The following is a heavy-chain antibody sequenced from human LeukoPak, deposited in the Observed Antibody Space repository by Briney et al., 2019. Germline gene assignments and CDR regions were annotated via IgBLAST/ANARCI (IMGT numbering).Heavy chain of an antibody. CDR3: ARVAITLTGSDAFDI. V-gene: IGHV3-23*01. J-gene: IGHJ3*02. CDR2: ISGSGGST. Sequence: GGSLRLSCTTSGFTFGDYAMNWVRQAPGKGLEWVSAISGSGGSTYYADSVKGRFTISRDNAKNSLYLQMNSLRAEDTAVYYCARVAITLTGSDAFDIWGQGTMVTVSS. CDR1: GFTFGDYA. D-gene: IGHD1-20*01.